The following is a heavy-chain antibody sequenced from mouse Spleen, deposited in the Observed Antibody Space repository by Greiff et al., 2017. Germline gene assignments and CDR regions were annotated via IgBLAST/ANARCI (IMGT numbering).Heavy chain of an antibody. D-gene: IGHD1-2*01. CDR3: ARSTTATFYYYAMDY. CDR2: IYPGDGDT. J-gene: IGHJ4*01. CDR1: GYAFSSSW. Sequence: VHLVESGPELVKPGASVKISCKASGYAFSSSWMNWVKQRPGKGLEWIGRIYPGDGDTNYNGKFKGKATLTADKSSSTAYMQLSSLTSEDSAVYFCARSTTATFYYYAMDYWGQGTSVTVSS. V-gene: IGHV1-82*01.